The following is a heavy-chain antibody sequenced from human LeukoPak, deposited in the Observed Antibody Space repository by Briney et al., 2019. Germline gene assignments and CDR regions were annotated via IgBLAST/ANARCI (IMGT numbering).Heavy chain of an antibody. CDR3: ARGHYHMPV. CDR1: GFTFSDYY. CDR2: ITPTGSYT. J-gene: IGHJ6*02. D-gene: IGHD3-9*01. Sequence: GGSLRLSCTASGFTFSDYYMSWVRHAPGKGLVWLSYITPTGSYTDYVDSVKGRFTISRDNAKNSLYLQMNSLRAEDTAVYYCARGHYHMPVWGQGTTVTVSS. V-gene: IGHV3-11*05.